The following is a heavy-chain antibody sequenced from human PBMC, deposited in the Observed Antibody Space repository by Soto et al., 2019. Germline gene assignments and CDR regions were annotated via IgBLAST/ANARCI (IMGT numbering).Heavy chain of an antibody. Sequence: GGSLRLSCAASGFTFSYYWMHWVRQAPGQGLVWVSRIHSDGSSTTYADSVKGRFTISRDNAKNTLYLQMNSLRAEDTAVYYCAKDHYPSYYYDSSAEGPGYWGQGTLVTVSS. CDR3: AKDHYPSYYYDSSAEGPGY. CDR2: IHSDGSST. V-gene: IGHV3-74*01. J-gene: IGHJ4*02. CDR1: GFTFSYYW. D-gene: IGHD3-22*01.